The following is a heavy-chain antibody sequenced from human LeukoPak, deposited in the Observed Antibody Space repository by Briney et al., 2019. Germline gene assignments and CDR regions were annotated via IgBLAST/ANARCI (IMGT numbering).Heavy chain of an antibody. J-gene: IGHJ3*01. CDR1: GGSISGYY. D-gene: IGHD5-24*01. CDR3: ARHLKMTTTRIAALDV. V-gene: IGHV4-59*08. Sequence: PETLSLTCTVSGGSISGYYWSRVRQPPGKGLEWIGYIYSSGITKYNPSLTSRVTISVDTSTNQFAPKPTSVTAADSAAYYCARHLKMTTTRIAALDVWGQGTMVSVSS. CDR2: IYSSGIT.